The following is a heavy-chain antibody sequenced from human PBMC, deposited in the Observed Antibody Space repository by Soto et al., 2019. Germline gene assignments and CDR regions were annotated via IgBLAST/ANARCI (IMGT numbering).Heavy chain of an antibody. CDR3: AKEVGEGGTNLGYFDY. D-gene: IGHD3-16*01. CDR1: GFTFSSHG. Sequence: EVQLLESGGALVQPGGSLRLSCEASGFTFSSHGMSWVRQAPGKGLEWVSVISVGGGSTYYADSVKGRFSISRDHSKNTLHLQMNSLRAEDTAVYYCAKEVGEGGTNLGYFDYWGPGTLVTVSS. J-gene: IGHJ4*02. V-gene: IGHV3-23*01. CDR2: ISVGGGST.